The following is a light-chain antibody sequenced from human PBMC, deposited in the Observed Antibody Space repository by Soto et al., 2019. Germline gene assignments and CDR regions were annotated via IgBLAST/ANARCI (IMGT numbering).Light chain of an antibody. Sequence: DIQMTQSPSTLPASVGDRVTTTCRASQSISNWLAWYQQKPGKAPQLLIYKASILERGVASRFSGSGSGTEFTLTISSLQPDDFATYYCQQYNSYLWTFGQGTKVEVK. J-gene: IGKJ1*01. CDR3: QQYNSYLWT. CDR2: KAS. V-gene: IGKV1-5*03. CDR1: QSISNW.